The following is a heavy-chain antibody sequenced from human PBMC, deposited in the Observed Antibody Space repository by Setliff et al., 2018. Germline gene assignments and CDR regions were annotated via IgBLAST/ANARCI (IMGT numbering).Heavy chain of an antibody. D-gene: IGHD6-6*01. Sequence: HPGGSLRLSCAASGFTFSSCWMSWVRQAPGKGLEWVANIKKDGSEKYYVDSVKGRFTISRDNAKNSLYLQMNSLRAEDTAVYYCARGSSSYDYWGQGTLVTVSS. CDR3: ARGSSSYDY. CDR1: GFTFSSCW. V-gene: IGHV3-7*01. J-gene: IGHJ4*02. CDR2: IKKDGSEK.